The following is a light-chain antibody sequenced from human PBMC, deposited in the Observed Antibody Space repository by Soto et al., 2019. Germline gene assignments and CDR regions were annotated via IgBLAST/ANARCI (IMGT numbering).Light chain of an antibody. CDR2: DVN. V-gene: IGLV2-14*03. CDR1: SSDIGAYNS. CDR3: TSWTTSTTMR. J-gene: IGLJ2*01. Sequence: QSALTQPASVSGSPGQSITITFTGTSSDIGAYNSGSWYQQHPGKAPKLMIYDVNIRPAGVSNRFSGSKSGNTASLTISGRQAAAEADYYCTSWTTSTTMRFGGGTQLTVL.